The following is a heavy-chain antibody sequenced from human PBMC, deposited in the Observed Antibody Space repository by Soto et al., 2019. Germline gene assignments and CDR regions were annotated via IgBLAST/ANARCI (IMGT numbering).Heavy chain of an antibody. Sequence: QLQLQESGPGLVKPSETLSLTCTVSGGSISGSSHYWGWIRQPPGKGLEWIGSIYHTGTTYYNPSLKSRVTISVDTSKNQFSLKLSSVTAADTAVYYCVRATFWGGNSGGYFDYWGQGTLVTVSS. V-gene: IGHV4-39*01. CDR2: IYHTGTT. J-gene: IGHJ4*02. D-gene: IGHD2-21*02. CDR1: GGSISGSSHY. CDR3: VRATFWGGNSGGYFDY.